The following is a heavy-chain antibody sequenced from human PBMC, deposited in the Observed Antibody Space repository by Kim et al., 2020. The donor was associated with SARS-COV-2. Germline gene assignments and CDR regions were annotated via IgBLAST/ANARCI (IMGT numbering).Heavy chain of an antibody. D-gene: IGHD7-27*01. CDR3: ATSWIQSWGQSTDDF. V-gene: IGHV3-7*01. J-gene: IGHJ4*02. CDR2: IKEDGTEK. CDR1: GFTFRNYW. Sequence: GGSLRLSCAGSGFTFRNYWMSWVRQAPGKGLEWVANIKEDGTEKYYVDSVKGRFTISRDNAKNSLYFQMNSLRDEDTAVYYCATSWIQSWGQSTDDFWGQGTLVTVSS.